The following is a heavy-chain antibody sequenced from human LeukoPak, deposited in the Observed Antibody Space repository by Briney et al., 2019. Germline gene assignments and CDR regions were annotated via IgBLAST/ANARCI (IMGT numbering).Heavy chain of an antibody. D-gene: IGHD3-10*01. CDR3: ASVENYYGSGSYYNARY. CDR2: IYYSGST. J-gene: IGHJ4*02. V-gene: IGHV4-39*01. Sequence: PSETLSLTCTVSGGSISSSSYYWGWIRQPPGKGLEWIGSIYYSGSTYYNPSLKSRVTISVDTSKNQFSLKLSSVTAADTAVYYCASVENYYGSGSYYNARYWGQGTLVTVSS. CDR1: GGSISSSSYY.